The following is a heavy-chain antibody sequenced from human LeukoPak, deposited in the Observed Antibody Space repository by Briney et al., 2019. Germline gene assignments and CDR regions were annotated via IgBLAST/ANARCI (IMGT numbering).Heavy chain of an antibody. J-gene: IGHJ4*02. CDR1: GGSFSGYY. Sequence: SETLSLTCAVYGGSFSGYYWSWIRQPPGKGLEWIGEINHSGSTNYNPSLKSRVTISVDTSMNQFSLKLSSVTAADTAVYYCARGHYYDSSGYNILGSFDYWGQGTLVTVSS. CDR2: INHSGST. D-gene: IGHD3-22*01. CDR3: ARGHYYDSSGYNILGSFDY. V-gene: IGHV4-34*01.